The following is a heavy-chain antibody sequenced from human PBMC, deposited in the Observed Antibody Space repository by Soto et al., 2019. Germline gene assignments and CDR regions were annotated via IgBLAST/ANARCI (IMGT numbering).Heavy chain of an antibody. D-gene: IGHD4-17*01. CDR2: VIPTLATA. V-gene: IGHV1-69*01. J-gene: IGHJ3*01. Sequence: QVQLVQSGAEVKKPGSSVKVSCKTSGGPFNNHAINWVRQAPGQGLEWVGLVIPTLATADYAQKFQGRVTMTADEVTNTAYMELSSLRSDDTGVYYCASDYGEIDALDLWGQGTLVIVSS. CDR3: ASDYGEIDALDL. CDR1: GGPFNNHA.